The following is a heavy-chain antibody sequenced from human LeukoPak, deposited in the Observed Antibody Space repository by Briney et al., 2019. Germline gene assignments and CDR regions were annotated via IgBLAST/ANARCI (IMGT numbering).Heavy chain of an antibody. CDR2: IYSGGST. V-gene: IGHV3-53*01. D-gene: IGHD5-12*01. Sequence: GGSLRLSCAASGFTVSSNYMSWVRQAPGKGLEWVSAIYSGGSTYYADSVKGRFTISRDNSKNTLYLQMNSLRAEDTAVYYCASSQAYELDAFDIWGQGTMVTVSS. CDR3: ASSQAYELDAFDI. CDR1: GFTVSSNY. J-gene: IGHJ3*02.